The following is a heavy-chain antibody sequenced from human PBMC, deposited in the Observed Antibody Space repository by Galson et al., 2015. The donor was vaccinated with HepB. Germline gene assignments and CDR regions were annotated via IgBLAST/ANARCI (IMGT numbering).Heavy chain of an antibody. CDR2: ISAYNGNT. CDR1: GYTFTSYG. CDR3: ARGWRSYRDWNWFDP. J-gene: IGHJ5*02. Sequence: SVKVSCKASGYTFTSYGISWVRQAPGQGLEWMGWISAYNGNTNYAQKLQGRVTMTTDTSTSTAYMELRSLRSDDTAVYYCARGWRSYRDWNWFDPWGQGTLVTVSS. V-gene: IGHV1-18*04. D-gene: IGHD3-16*02.